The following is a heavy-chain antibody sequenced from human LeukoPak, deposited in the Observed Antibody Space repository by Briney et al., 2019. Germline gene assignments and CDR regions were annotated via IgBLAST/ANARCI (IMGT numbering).Heavy chain of an antibody. CDR1: GGSISSYH. Sequence: SETLSLTCSVSGGSISSYHWSWIRQPPGKGLEWIGYVYYSGSTNYNPSLKSRITISVDTSKNQFSLKLSSVTAADTAVYYCARRAPYSYEWSTLDYWGQGTLVTVSS. J-gene: IGHJ4*02. D-gene: IGHD5-18*01. CDR3: ARRAPYSYEWSTLDY. V-gene: IGHV4-59*08. CDR2: VYYSGST.